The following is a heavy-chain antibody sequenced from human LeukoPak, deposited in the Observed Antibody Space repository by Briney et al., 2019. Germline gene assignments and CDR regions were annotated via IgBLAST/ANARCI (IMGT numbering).Heavy chain of an antibody. V-gene: IGHV3-23*01. CDR2: ISGSGGST. Sequence: PGGSLRLSCAASRFTFTDYWMSWGRQAPGKGLEWGSAISGSGGSTYYADSVKGRFTISRDNSKNTLYLQMNSLRAEDAAVYYCAKRPVVVPAASHFDYWGQGTLVTVSP. CDR3: AKRPVVVPAASHFDY. D-gene: IGHD2-2*01. J-gene: IGHJ4*02. CDR1: RFTFTDYW.